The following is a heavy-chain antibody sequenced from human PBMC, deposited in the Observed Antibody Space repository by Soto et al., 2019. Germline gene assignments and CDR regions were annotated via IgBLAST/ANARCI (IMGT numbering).Heavy chain of an antibody. Sequence: ASVKVSCKASGYTFTSYAMHWVRQAPGQRLEWMGWINAGNGNTKYSQKIQGRVTITRDTSASTAYMELSSLRSEDTAVYYCARGIVVVVAATLYFDYWGQGTLVTVSS. CDR2: INAGNGNT. CDR3: ARGIVVVVAATLYFDY. J-gene: IGHJ4*02. V-gene: IGHV1-3*01. D-gene: IGHD2-15*01. CDR1: GYTFTSYA.